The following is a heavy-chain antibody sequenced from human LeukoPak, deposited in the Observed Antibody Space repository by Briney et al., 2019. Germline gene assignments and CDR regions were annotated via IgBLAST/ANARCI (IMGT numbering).Heavy chain of an antibody. CDR3: AKDGSYDFWSGYWVLYYFDY. Sequence: GGSLRLSCATSGFIFNNYDPHWVRQAPGKGLEWLATISRDGKRQFYTDSVKGRFTISRDDSRNTLYLQMNSLRAEDTAVYYCAKDGSYDFWSGYWVLYYFDYWGQGTLVTVSS. CDR1: GFIFNNYD. J-gene: IGHJ4*02. CDR2: ISRDGKRQ. D-gene: IGHD3-3*01. V-gene: IGHV3-30*18.